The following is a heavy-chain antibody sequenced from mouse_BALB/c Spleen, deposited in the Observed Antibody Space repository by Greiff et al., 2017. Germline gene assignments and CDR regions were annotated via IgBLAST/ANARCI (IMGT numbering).Heavy chain of an antibody. J-gene: IGHJ4*01. CDR1: GFTFSSYT. D-gene: IGHD2-1*01. CDR2: ISNGGGST. Sequence: VQLKESGGGLVQPGGSLKLSCAASGFTFSSYTMSWVRQTPEKRLEWVAYISNGGGSTYYPDTVKGRFTISRDNAKNTLYLQMSSLKSEDTAMYYCARHGNYYYAMDYWGQGTSVTVSS. V-gene: IGHV5-12-2*01. CDR3: ARHGNYYYAMDY.